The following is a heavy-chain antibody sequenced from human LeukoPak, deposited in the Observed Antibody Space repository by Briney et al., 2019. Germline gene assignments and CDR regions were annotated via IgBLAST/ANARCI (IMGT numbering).Heavy chain of an antibody. CDR3: ARQRWQGAPIGMGV. J-gene: IGHJ6*02. CDR1: GYSFTSYW. Sequence: GESLKISCKGSGYSFTSYWIGWGRQMLGKGLEWLGIIYPVDADARYSPSFQSQVTISADKSISTAYLLWSSLKASDTAMYYCARQRWQGAPIGMGVWGQGTTVTVSS. V-gene: IGHV5-51*01. CDR2: IYPVDADA. D-gene: IGHD4-23*01.